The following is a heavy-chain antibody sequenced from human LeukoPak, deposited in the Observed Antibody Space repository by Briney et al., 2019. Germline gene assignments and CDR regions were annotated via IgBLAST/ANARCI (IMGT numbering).Heavy chain of an antibody. V-gene: IGHV3-30*03. D-gene: IGHD4-17*01. Sequence: PGRSLRLSCAASGFTFSSYGMHWVRQAPGKGLEWVAVISYDGSNKYYADSVKGRFTISRDNSKNTLYLQMNSLRAEDTAVYYCQTDYGDYAAGQWGDYWGQGTLVTGSS. J-gene: IGHJ4*01. CDR2: ISYDGSNK. CDR1: GFTFSSYG. CDR3: QTDYGDYAAGQWGDY.